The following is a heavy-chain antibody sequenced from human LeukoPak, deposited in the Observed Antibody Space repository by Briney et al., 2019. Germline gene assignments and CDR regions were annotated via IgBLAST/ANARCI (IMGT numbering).Heavy chain of an antibody. CDR1: GYTLTELS. CDR3: ATSYYYGSGSYYTPFDY. J-gene: IGHJ4*02. Sequence: ASVKVSCTVSGYTLTELSMHWARQAPGKGLEWMGGFDPEDGETIYAQKFQGRVTMTEDTSTDTAYMELSSLRSEDTAVYYCATSYYYGSGSYYTPFDYWGQGTLVTVSS. D-gene: IGHD3-10*01. V-gene: IGHV1-24*01. CDR2: FDPEDGET.